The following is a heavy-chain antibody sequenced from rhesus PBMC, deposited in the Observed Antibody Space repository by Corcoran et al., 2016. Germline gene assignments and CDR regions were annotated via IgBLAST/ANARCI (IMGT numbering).Heavy chain of an antibody. Sequence: QVQLQESGPGVVKPSETLSLTCAVSGGSISDSYRWSWIRQPPGKGLEWIGYIYGSSTSTNYNPSLNSRVSMSKDTSKNQFSLKLSSVTAADTAVYYCARDTGIAAAGPGDYWGQGVLVTVSS. CDR1: GGSISDSYR. J-gene: IGHJ4*01. D-gene: IGHD6S26*01. V-gene: IGHV4S10*01. CDR3: ARDTGIAAAGPGDY. CDR2: IYGSSTST.